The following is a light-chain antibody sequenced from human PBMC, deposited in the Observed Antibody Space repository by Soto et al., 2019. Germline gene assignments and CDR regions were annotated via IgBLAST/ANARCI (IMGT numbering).Light chain of an antibody. CDR1: QSISRN. CDR2: AAS. J-gene: IGKJ5*01. Sequence: DIQMTQSPSSLSASVGDRVTITCRASQSISRNLNWYQHKPGKAPKLLIYAASSLQNGVPSRFSGGGSGTEFTLSISSLQPEDFGTYYCQQSYTTAAFTFGQGTRLEI. CDR3: QQSYTTAAFT. V-gene: IGKV1-39*01.